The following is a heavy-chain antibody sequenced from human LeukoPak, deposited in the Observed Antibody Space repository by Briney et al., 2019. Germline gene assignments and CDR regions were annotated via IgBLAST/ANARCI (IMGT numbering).Heavy chain of an antibody. Sequence: GRSLRLSCAASGFNFNDSGMHWVRQAPGKGLEWVAVIWYDGSEKYYADSVKGRLTISRDNSKNTLYLQMNSLRADDTAAYYCARDGYYGSGRPFDYWGQGALVSVSS. D-gene: IGHD3-10*01. J-gene: IGHJ4*02. CDR3: ARDGYYGSGRPFDY. CDR1: GFNFNDSG. V-gene: IGHV3-33*01. CDR2: IWYDGSEK.